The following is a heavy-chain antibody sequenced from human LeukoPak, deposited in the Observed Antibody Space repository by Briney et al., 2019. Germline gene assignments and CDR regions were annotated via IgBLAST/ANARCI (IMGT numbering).Heavy chain of an antibody. CDR2: ISYDGSNK. D-gene: IGHD2-2*01. Sequence: PGGSLRLSCAASGFTFSSYGMHWVRQAPGKGLEWVAVISYDGSNKYYADSVKGRFTISRDNSKNTLYLQMNSLRAEDTAVYYCANGDIVVVPAAIDAFDIWGQGTMVTVSS. V-gene: IGHV3-30*18. CDR3: ANGDIVVVPAAIDAFDI. J-gene: IGHJ3*02. CDR1: GFTFSSYG.